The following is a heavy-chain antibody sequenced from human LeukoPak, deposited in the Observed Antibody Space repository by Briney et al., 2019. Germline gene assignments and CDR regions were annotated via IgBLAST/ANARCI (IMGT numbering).Heavy chain of an antibody. CDR2: FDPEDGET. Sequence: ASVKVSCKVSGYTLTELSMHWVRQAPGKGLEWMGGFDPEDGETIYAQKFQGRVTMTEDTSTDTAYVELSSLRSEDTAVYYCATPLIAAAPGNYYYYGMDVWGQGTTVTVSS. CDR1: GYTLTELS. CDR3: ATPLIAAAPGNYYYYGMDV. J-gene: IGHJ6*02. V-gene: IGHV1-24*01. D-gene: IGHD6-13*01.